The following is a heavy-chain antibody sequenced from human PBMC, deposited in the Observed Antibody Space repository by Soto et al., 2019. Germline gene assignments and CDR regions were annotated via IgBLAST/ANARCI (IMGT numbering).Heavy chain of an antibody. D-gene: IGHD7-27*01. CDR3: ARGWGRIFDY. V-gene: IGHV4-34*01. CDR2: INHSGST. J-gene: IGHJ4*02. Sequence: QVQLQQWGAGLLKPSETLSLTCAVYGGSLSGYYWSWIRQPPGKGLEWIGEINHSGSTNYIPSLKSRVTISVDTSKNQFSLKLSSVTAADTAVYYCARGWGRIFDYWGQGTLVTVSS. CDR1: GGSLSGYY.